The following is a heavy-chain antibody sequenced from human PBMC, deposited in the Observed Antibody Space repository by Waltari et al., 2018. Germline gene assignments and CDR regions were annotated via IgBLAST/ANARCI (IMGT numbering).Heavy chain of an antibody. D-gene: IGHD6-13*01. J-gene: IGHJ4*02. CDR2: ISGTSATT. CDR3: AKDRSFMPGSWHPLDY. CDR1: GFTCSSCA. Sequence: EVQLLESGGGLVQPGGSLRLSCAASGFTCSSCAMTWVRQAPGKGPEWVSVISGTSATTHYADSVKGRFTISRDNSKNTLYLQMNSLRVEDTAVYYCAKDRSFMPGSWHPLDYWGQGALVTVSS. V-gene: IGHV3-23*01.